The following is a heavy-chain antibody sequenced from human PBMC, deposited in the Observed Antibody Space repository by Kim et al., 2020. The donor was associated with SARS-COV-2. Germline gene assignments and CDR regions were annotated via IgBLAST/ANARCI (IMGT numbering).Heavy chain of an antibody. CDR1: GFTFSSYW. D-gene: IGHD1-26*01. CDR3: ARDVGELLGGSYYYYGMVG. CDR2: IKQDGSEK. V-gene: IGHV3-7*03. Sequence: GGSLRLSCAASGFTFSSYWMSWVRQAPGKGLEWVANIKQDGSEKYYVDSVKGRFTISRDNAKNSLYLQMNSLRAEDTAVYYCARDVGELLGGSYYYYGMVGWGGGSTDTVPS. J-gene: IGHJ6*01.